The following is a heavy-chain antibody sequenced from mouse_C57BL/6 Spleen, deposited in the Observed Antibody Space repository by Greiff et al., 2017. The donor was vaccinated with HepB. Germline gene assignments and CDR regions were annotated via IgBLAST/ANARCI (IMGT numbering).Heavy chain of an antibody. CDR1: GFTFSSYT. CDR3: ARLLGYFDV. V-gene: IGHV5-9*01. CDR2: IGGGGGNT. Sequence: EVMLVESGGGLVKPGGSLKLSCAASGFTFSSYTMSWVRQTPEKRLEWVATIGGGGGNTYYPDSVKGRFTISRDNAKNTLYLQMSSLTSEDTAVDYCARLLGYFDVWGTGTTVTVSS. J-gene: IGHJ1*03.